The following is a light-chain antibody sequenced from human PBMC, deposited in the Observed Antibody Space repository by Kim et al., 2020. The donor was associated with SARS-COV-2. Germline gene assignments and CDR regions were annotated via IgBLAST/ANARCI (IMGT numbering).Light chain of an antibody. V-gene: IGKV1-5*01. J-gene: IGKJ1*01. CDR1: QSINIW. CDR2: DAS. Sequence: DIQMTQSPSTLSASVGDRVTITCRASQSINIWLAWYQQKPGKAPNLLIYDASNLESGVPSRFSGSGSGTEFTLTISSLQPDDFATYYCQEYSSNLRTFGQGTKVDIK. CDR3: QEYSSNLRT.